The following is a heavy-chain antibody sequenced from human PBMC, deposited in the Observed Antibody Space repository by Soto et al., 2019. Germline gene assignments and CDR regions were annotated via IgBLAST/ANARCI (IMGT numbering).Heavy chain of an antibody. D-gene: IGHD1-26*01. V-gene: IGHV1-46*01. CDR2: INPNGGTT. J-gene: IGHJ4*02. Sequence: GASVKVSCKASGYTFSSYYIHWVRQAPGQGLEWVGIINPNGGTTTYAQKFQDRVTMTRDTSTSTVYMELSSLRSEDTAVYYCTRDLGGSYSDYWGQGTLVTVSS. CDR3: TRDLGGSYSDY. CDR1: GYTFSSYY.